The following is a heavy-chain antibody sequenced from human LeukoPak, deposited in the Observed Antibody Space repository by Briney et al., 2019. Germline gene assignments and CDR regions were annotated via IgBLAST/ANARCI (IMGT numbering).Heavy chain of an antibody. V-gene: IGHV1-18*01. CDR1: GYTFTSYG. CDR2: ISAYHGNT. J-gene: IGHJ6*03. Sequence: ASVKVSCTASGYTFTSYGINWVRQAPGQGLEWMGWISAYHGNTNYAQKLQGRLTMTTDTSTSTAYLELRSLRSDDTAVYYCARSGKPIYYYYMDVWGKGTTVTISS. CDR3: ARSGKPIYYYYMDV. D-gene: IGHD3-10*01.